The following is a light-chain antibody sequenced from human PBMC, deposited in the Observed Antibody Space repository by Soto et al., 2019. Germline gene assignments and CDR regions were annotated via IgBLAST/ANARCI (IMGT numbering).Light chain of an antibody. J-gene: IGLJ2*01. CDR3: SSYTSSSTPVV. Sequence: QSVLTQPASVSGSPGQSIPISCTGTSSDVGGYNYVSWYQQHPGKAPKLMIYDVCNRPSGVSNRFSGSKSGNTASLTISGLPAEDEADYYCSSYTSSSTPVVFGGGTKLTVL. CDR1: SSDVGGYNY. V-gene: IGLV2-14*01. CDR2: DVC.